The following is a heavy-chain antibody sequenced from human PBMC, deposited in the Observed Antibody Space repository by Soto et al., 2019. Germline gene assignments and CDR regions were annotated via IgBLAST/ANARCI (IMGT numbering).Heavy chain of an antibody. J-gene: IGHJ4*02. CDR3: ARESGDNWDYEAY. V-gene: IGHV4-4*07. Sequence: SETLSLTCTVSGGSISSYHWSWIRQSAGKGLEWIGRIYTSGNTHYNPSLKSRVTVSIDTSKNQFFLTVNSVTAADSAVYYCARESGDNWDYEAYWGQGTPVTSPQ. CDR2: IYTSGNT. D-gene: IGHD1-7*01. CDR1: GGSISSYH.